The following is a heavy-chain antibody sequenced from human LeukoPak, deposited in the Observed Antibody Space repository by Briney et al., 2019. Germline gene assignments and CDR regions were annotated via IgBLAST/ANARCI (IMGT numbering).Heavy chain of an antibody. D-gene: IGHD1-1*01. CDR2: ISGGGGST. CDR3: AKDRTVSFDY. Sequence: GGSLRLSCTASGFTFSSYEMNWVRQAPGKGLEWVSGISGGGGSTYYADSVKGRFTISRDNSKNTLYLQMNSLRAEDTAVYYCAKDRTVSFDYWGQGTLVTVSS. CDR1: GFTFSSYE. V-gene: IGHV3-23*01. J-gene: IGHJ4*02.